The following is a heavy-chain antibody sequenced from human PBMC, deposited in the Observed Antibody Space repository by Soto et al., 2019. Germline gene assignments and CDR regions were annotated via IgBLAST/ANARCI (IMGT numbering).Heavy chain of an antibody. Sequence: PSETLSLTCAVSGGSISSGGYYWSWIRQPPGKGLEWIGEINHSGSTNYNPSLKSRVTISVDTSKNQFSLKLSSVTAADTAVYYCASPARATVTTDFWGQGTLVTVSS. CDR3: ASPARATVTTDF. CDR2: INHSGST. J-gene: IGHJ4*02. CDR1: GGSISSGGYY. D-gene: IGHD4-17*01. V-gene: IGHV4-34*01.